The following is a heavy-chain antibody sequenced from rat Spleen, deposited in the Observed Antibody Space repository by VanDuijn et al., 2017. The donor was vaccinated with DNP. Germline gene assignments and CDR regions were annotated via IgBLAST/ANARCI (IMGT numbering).Heavy chain of an antibody. J-gene: IGHJ1*01. CDR1: GFTFNNYW. CDR2: ISTSGGST. Sequence: EVQLVESGGDLVQPGRSLKVSCVASGFTFNNYWMTWTRHVPGKGLEWVASISTSGGSTSYRDSVKGRFTISRDNAKNTQYLQMDSLRSEDTATYYCARHYYSGRDWYFDFWGPGTMVTVSS. CDR3: ARHYYSGRDWYFDF. D-gene: IGHD1-1*01. V-gene: IGHV5-31*01.